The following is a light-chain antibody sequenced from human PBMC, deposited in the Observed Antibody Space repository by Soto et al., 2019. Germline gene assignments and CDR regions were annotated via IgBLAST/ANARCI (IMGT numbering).Light chain of an antibody. CDR1: QSVSSSS. Sequence: IVMTQSPGTLSLSPGERATLSCRASQSVSSSSLAWYQQKRGQAPRLLIHDASSRATGIPDRCSGSGSGTDFTLTISRLEREEFSVYYCQQYGGSHRTFGEGTKVEVK. CDR2: DAS. CDR3: QQYGGSHRT. J-gene: IGKJ1*01. V-gene: IGKV3-20*01.